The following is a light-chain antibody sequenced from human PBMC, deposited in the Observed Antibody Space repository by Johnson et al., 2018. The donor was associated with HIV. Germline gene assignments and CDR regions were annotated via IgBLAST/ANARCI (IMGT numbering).Light chain of an antibody. J-gene: IGLJ1*01. Sequence: QSVLTQPPSVSAAPGQKVTISCSGSSSNIGNNYISWYQQLPGRAPKLLIYDNNKRPSGIPDRFSGSKSGPSATLGITGLQTGDEADYYCGTWDSSLRVGFFGTGTKVTVL. CDR2: DNN. CDR3: GTWDSSLRVGF. V-gene: IGLV1-51*01. CDR1: SSNIGNNY.